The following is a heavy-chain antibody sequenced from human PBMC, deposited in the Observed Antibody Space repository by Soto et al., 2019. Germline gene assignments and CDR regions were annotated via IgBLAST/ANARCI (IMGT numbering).Heavy chain of an antibody. D-gene: IGHD6-13*01. Sequence: EVQLVESGGGLVQPGGSLRLSCAASGFTVSSNYMSWVRQAPGKGLEWVSVIYSGGSTYYADSVKGRFTISRDNSKNTLYLQMNSLRAEDTAVYYCARVAGSSWEMGYFDYWGQGTLVTVSS. CDR2: IYSGGST. CDR3: ARVAGSSWEMGYFDY. CDR1: GFTVSSNY. V-gene: IGHV3-66*01. J-gene: IGHJ4*02.